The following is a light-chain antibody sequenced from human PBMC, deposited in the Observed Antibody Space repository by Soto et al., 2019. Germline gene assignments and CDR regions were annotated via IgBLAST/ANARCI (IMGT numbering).Light chain of an antibody. CDR2: GAS. CDR1: QTVDTNY. J-gene: IGKJ1*01. Sequence: EDVLSQSPGTASCPPPERPTLSCRPSQTVDTNYLAWYQQIPGQAPRLLIYGASTRATGIPDRFSGSGSGTDFTLTISRLDPEDSAVYYCQHRSQWPWPFGQGTK. CDR3: QHRSQWPWP. V-gene: IGKV3D-20*02.